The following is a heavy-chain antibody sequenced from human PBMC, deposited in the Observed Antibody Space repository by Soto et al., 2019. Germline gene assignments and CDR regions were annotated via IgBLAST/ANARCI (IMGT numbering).Heavy chain of an antibody. D-gene: IGHD2-2*01. CDR2: IYYSGST. Sequence: QVQLQESGPGLVKPSETLSLTCTVSGGSISSYYWSWIRQPPGKGLEWIGYIYYSGSTNYNPSLKSRVPISVDTSKSQFALKVSSVTAADTAVYYCARRRPTLQPYYDYYCMDVWGKGTTVTVSS. CDR3: ARRRPTLQPYYDYYCMDV. CDR1: GGSISSYY. J-gene: IGHJ6*03. V-gene: IGHV4-59*08.